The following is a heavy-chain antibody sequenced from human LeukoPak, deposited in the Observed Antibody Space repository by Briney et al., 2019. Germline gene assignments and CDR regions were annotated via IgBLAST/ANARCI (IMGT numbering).Heavy chain of an antibody. Sequence: PGGSLRLSCAASGFTFDDYGMSWVRQAPGKGLEWVSGINWNGGSTGYADSVKGRFTISRDNAKNTLYLQMNSLRAEDTAVYYCAKPGCSGGSCYPRDYWGQGTLVTVSS. D-gene: IGHD2-15*01. V-gene: IGHV3-20*04. CDR2: INWNGGST. CDR1: GFTFDDYG. J-gene: IGHJ4*02. CDR3: AKPGCSGGSCYPRDY.